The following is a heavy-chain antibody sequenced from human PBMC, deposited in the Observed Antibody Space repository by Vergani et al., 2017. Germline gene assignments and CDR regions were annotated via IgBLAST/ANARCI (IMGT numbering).Heavy chain of an antibody. Sequence: EVQLVQSGAEVKKPGESLKISCQGSGYSITNYGIAWVRQRPGKGLEWMGIIYAGDSDVRYRPSFQGQVTMSVDKSLSTAYLHWSSLKASDTATYYCAKTHDFSSLYSSYNWFDPWGQGTQVTVSS. CDR3: AKTHDFSSLYSSYNWFDP. J-gene: IGHJ5*02. D-gene: IGHD3-3*01. V-gene: IGHV5-51*03. CDR2: IYAGDSDV. CDR1: GYSITNYG.